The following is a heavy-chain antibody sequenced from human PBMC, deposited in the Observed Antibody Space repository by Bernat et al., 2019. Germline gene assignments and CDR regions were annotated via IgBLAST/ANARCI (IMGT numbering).Heavy chain of an antibody. J-gene: IGHJ4*02. CDR1: GFTFSSYG. V-gene: IGHV3-33*01. CDR2: IWYDGSNK. CDR3: ARDGPGPYSSGLGYYFDY. D-gene: IGHD6-19*01. Sequence: QVQLVESGGGVVQPGRSLRLSCAASGFTFSSYGMHWVRQAPGKGLEWVAVIWYDGSNKYYADSVKGRFTISRDNSKNTLYLQMNSLRAEDTAVYYCARDGPGPYSSGLGYYFDYWGQGTLVTVSS.